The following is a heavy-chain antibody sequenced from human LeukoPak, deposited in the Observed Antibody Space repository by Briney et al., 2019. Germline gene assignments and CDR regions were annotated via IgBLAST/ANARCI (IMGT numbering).Heavy chain of an antibody. CDR3: ARLLRATITNVDY. D-gene: IGHD5-12*01. CDR2: ISSSSSYT. Sequence: GGSLRLSCAASGFTFSDHYMDWVRQAPGKGPEWVSYISSSSSYTNYADSVKGRFTISRDNAKNSLYLQMNSLRAEDTAVYYCARLLRATITNVDYWGQGTLVTVSS. J-gene: IGHJ4*02. CDR1: GFTFSDHY. V-gene: IGHV3-11*03.